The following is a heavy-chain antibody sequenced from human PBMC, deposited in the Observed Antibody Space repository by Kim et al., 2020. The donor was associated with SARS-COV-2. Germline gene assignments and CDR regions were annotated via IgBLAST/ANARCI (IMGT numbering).Heavy chain of an antibody. Sequence: GGSLRLSCAASGFTFSNAWMSWVRQAPGKGLEWVGRIKSKTDGGTTDYAAPVKGRFTISRDDSKNTLYLQMNSLKTEDTAVYYCTTGVGGSSWYIDAFDIWGQGTMVTVSS. D-gene: IGHD6-13*01. V-gene: IGHV3-15*01. J-gene: IGHJ3*02. CDR3: TTGVGGSSWYIDAFDI. CDR1: GFTFSNAW. CDR2: IKSKTDGGTT.